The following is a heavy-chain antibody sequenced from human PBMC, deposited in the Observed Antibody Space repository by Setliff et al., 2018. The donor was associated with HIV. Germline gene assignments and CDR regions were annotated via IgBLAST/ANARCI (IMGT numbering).Heavy chain of an antibody. J-gene: IGHJ4*02. CDR1: GFTFTNRY. V-gene: IGHV3-7*03. CDR3: ALLWPFDY. D-gene: IGHD1-26*01. CDR2: INEGGSDQ. Sequence: GGSLRLSCAASGFTFTNRYMSWVRQAPGKGLEWVANINEGGSDQYYVDSVKGRFTISRGNAKNSLYLQMNSLRAEDTAIYYCALLWPFDYWGQGTQVTVSS.